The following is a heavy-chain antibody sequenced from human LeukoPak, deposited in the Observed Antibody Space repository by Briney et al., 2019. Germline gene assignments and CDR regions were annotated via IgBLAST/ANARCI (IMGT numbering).Heavy chain of an antibody. D-gene: IGHD3-22*01. CDR3: ARAYDSSGYYYYYYGMDV. J-gene: IGHJ6*02. CDR1: GFTFSSYA. V-gene: IGHV3-30-3*01. CDR2: ISYDGSNK. Sequence: GRSLRLSCAAPGFTFSSYAMHWVRQAPGKGLEWVAVISYDGSNKYYADSVKGRFTISRDNSKNTLYLQMNSLRAEDTAVYYCARAYDSSGYYYYYYGMDVWGQGTTVTVSS.